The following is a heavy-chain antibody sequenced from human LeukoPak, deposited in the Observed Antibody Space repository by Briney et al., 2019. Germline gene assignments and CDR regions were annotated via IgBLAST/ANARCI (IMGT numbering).Heavy chain of an antibody. CDR2: IYTSGNT. D-gene: IGHD6-13*01. V-gene: IGHV4-4*07. Sequence: SETLSLTCTVSGGSISSYSWSWIRQPAGKGLEWIGRIYTSGNTNYNPSLKSRITMSIDTSKYQFSLRLSSVTAADTAVYYCAKDSSTWGNLAGHFDSWGQGTLVTVSS. CDR1: GGSISSYS. CDR3: AKDSSTWGNLAGHFDS. J-gene: IGHJ4*02.